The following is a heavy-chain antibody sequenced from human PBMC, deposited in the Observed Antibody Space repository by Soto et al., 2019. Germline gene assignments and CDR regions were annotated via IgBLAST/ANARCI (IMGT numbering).Heavy chain of an antibody. CDR3: TRAGCDGGTCYTLVGLRYGMDV. CDR1: GFTFSNYA. Sequence: QVQLVESGGGVVQPGRSLRLSCAASGFTFSNYAMYWVRQAPGKGLEWVAVISYDGNNKYYADSVKGRFTISRDNSKNTLYLQMNSLRAADTAVYYCTRAGCDGGTCYTLVGLRYGMDVWGQGTTVTVPS. CDR2: ISYDGNNK. J-gene: IGHJ6*02. V-gene: IGHV3-30-3*01. D-gene: IGHD2-15*01.